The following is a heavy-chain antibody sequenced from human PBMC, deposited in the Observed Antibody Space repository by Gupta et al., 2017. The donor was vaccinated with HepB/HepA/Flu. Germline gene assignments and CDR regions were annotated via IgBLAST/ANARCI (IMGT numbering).Heavy chain of an antibody. CDR3: AYSGSNYPDY. CDR2: MNNGGST. Sequence: QVQLQQWGAGLLKPSETLSLTCAVYGGSFSAYSCSRIPQPPGNGLECIGEMNNGGSTKDNPSLKSRVTIPVDRSKNQFSLTLTSXTAADTAVXDGAYSGSNYPDYGCQGTLVTVSS. D-gene: IGHD1-26*01. V-gene: IGHV4-34*01. CDR1: GGSFSAYS. J-gene: IGHJ4*02.